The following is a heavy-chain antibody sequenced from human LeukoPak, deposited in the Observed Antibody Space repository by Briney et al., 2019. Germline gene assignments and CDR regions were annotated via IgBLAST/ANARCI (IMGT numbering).Heavy chain of an antibody. V-gene: IGHV1-18*04. D-gene: IGHD2-15*01. CDR3: ARVTCSSGGSCYFMVY. CDR2: ISAYNGNT. Sequence: GASVKVSCKASGYTFTSYGISWVRQAPGQGLEWMGWISAYNGNTNYAQKLHGRVTMTTDTSTSTAYMELRSLRSDDTAVYYCARVTCSSGGSCYFMVYWGQGTLVTVSS. J-gene: IGHJ4*02. CDR1: GYTFTSYG.